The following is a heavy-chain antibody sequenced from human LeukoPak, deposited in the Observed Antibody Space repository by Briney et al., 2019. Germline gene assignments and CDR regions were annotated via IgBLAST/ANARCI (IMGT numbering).Heavy chain of an antibody. CDR1: GFTFSSYW. D-gene: IGHD6-6*01. J-gene: IGHJ4*02. CDR2: LNSDGTNT. CDR3: AKDPNSSLYTEIDY. Sequence: PGGSLRLSCAASGFTFSSYWMHWVRQAPGKGLVWVSRLNSDGTNTYHADSVKGRVTISRDNAKNTVYLEMNSLRAVDTAVYYCAKDPNSSLYTEIDYWGQGTLVTVSS. V-gene: IGHV3-74*01.